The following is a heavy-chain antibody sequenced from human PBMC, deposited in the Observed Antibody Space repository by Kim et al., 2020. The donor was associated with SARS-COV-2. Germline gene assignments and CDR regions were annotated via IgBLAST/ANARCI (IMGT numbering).Heavy chain of an antibody. V-gene: IGHV1-46*01. J-gene: IGHJ4*02. D-gene: IGHD1-26*01. CDR3: ARDFGGSYWPFDY. Sequence: AQKVQGRVPMTRDTSTSPVYMELSSLRSEDTAVYYCARDFGGSYWPFDYWGQGTLVTVSS.